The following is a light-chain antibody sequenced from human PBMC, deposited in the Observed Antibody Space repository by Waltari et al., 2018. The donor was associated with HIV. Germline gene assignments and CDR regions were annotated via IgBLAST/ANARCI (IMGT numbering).Light chain of an antibody. V-gene: IGLV2-14*01. CDR3: SSYSRGALL. CDR1: TNDIGSYHY. J-gene: IGLJ2*01. CDR2: EVS. Sequence: QSVLTQPASVSGSPGQSLTLSCTGTTNDIGSYHYVSWYQQSPDKAPKLIIYEVSNRPSGISSRFSGSKSGNTASLTISGLQADDEAYYHCSSYSRGALLFGGGTKVTVL.